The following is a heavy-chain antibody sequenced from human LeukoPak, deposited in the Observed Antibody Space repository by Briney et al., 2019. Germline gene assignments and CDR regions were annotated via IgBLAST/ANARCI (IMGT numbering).Heavy chain of an antibody. CDR1: GFTFSSYW. D-gene: IGHD3-10*01. J-gene: IGHJ4*02. Sequence: GGSLRLSCAASGFTFSSYWMSWVRQAPGKGLEWVANIKQDGSEKYYVDSVKGRFTISRDNAKNSLYLQMDSLRAEDTAVYYCAGDWRLGEFPDYWGQGTLVTVSS. CDR3: AGDWRLGEFPDY. V-gene: IGHV3-7*01. CDR2: IKQDGSEK.